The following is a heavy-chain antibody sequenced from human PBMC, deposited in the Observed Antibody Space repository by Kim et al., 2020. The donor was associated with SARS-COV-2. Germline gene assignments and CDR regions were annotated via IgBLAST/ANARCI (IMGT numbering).Heavy chain of an antibody. CDR3: ARITGNYDRWFDP. J-gene: IGHJ5*02. CDR1: GGSVSSGSYY. V-gene: IGHV4-61*01. Sequence: SETLSLTCTVSGGSVSSGSYYWKWIRQPPGKGLEWIGYMYYSGSTNYNPSLKSRVTISVDTSKNQFSLKLSSVTAADTAVYYCARITGNYDRWFDPWGQGTLVTVSS. D-gene: IGHD1-7*01. CDR2: MYYSGST.